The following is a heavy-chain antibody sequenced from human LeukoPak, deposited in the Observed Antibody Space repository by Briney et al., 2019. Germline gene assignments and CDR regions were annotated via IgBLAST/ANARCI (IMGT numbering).Heavy chain of an antibody. CDR1: GGTFSSYA. J-gene: IGHJ4*02. CDR2: IIPIFGTA. V-gene: IGHV1-69*05. CDR3: ARGGYYGSGSAIDY. D-gene: IGHD3-10*01. Sequence: ASVKVSXKASGGTFSSYAISWVRQAPGQGLEWMGRIIPIFGTANYAQKFQGRVTITTDESTSTAYMELSSLRSEDTAVYYCARGGYYGSGSAIDYWGQRTLVTVSS.